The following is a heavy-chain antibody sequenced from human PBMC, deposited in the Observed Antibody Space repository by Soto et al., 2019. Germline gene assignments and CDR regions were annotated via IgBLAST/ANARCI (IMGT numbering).Heavy chain of an antibody. Sequence: GGSLRLSCAASGFIFITYAMHWVRQAPCKGLEWVAVISYDGSNKYYADSVKGRFTISRDNSKNTLYLQMNSLRAEDTAVYYCAREGLYIVAARTSLFFVFSGPGPLVSLS. V-gene: IGHV3-30-3*01. CDR3: AREGLYIVAARTSLFFVF. D-gene: IGHD6-13*01. CDR2: ISYDGSNK. CDR1: GFIFITYA. J-gene: IGHJ4*02.